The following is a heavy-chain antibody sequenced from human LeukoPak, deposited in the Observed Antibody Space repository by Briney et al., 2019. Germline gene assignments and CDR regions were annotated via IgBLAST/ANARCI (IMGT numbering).Heavy chain of an antibody. V-gene: IGHV7-4-1*02. J-gene: IGHJ5*02. D-gene: IGHD1/OR15-1a*01. CDR2: INTNTGNP. CDR1: GYTFTNYA. Sequence: ASVKVSCKASGYTFTNYAVNWVRQAPGQGLEWMGWINTNTGNPTYAQGFTGRFVFSLDTSVSTAYLQISSLKAEDTAVYYCTRGTFKTTSWGQGTLVTVSS. CDR3: TRGTFKTTS.